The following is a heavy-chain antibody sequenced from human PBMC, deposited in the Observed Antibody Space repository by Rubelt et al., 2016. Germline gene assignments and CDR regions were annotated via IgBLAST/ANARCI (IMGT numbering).Heavy chain of an antibody. Sequence: QVQLQQWGAGLLKPSETLSLTCAVYGGSFSGYYWSWIRQPPGKGLEWIGEINHSGSTNYNPSLKSRVTISVDTSKNQFPRKLSAVTAADTAVYYCARGRRGSSSWLGRDYYGMDVWGQGTTVTVSS. CDR1: GGSFSGYY. CDR3: ARGRRGSSSWLGRDYYGMDV. J-gene: IGHJ6*02. V-gene: IGHV4-34*01. CDR2: INHSGST. D-gene: IGHD6-13*01.